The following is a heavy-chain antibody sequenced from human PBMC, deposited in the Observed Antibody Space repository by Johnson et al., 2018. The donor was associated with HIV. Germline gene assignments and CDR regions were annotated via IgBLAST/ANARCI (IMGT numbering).Heavy chain of an antibody. Sequence: QVQLVESGGGVVQPGRSLRLSCAASGFTFSNFGFHWVRQAPGKGLEWVAVISYDGSNKYYADSVKGRFTISRDNSKNTLYLQMKSLRAEDTAVYYCARAMGRWELDAALGAFDIWGQGTMVTVSS. CDR1: GFTFSNFG. D-gene: IGHD1-26*01. CDR3: ARAMGRWELDAALGAFDI. CDR2: ISYDGSNK. V-gene: IGHV3-30*03. J-gene: IGHJ3*02.